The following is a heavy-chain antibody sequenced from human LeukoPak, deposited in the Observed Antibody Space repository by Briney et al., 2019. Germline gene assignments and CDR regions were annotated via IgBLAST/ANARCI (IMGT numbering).Heavy chain of an antibody. V-gene: IGHV4-34*01. J-gene: IGHJ4*02. Sequence: SETLSLTCAVYGGSFSNYYWSWIRQPPGKGLEWIGEIYHSGSTTYNPSLKSRVTISVDTSKNQFSLKLSSVTAADTAVYYCARTSLWFGESSWGQGTLVTVSS. CDR2: IYHSGST. CDR1: GGSFSNYY. CDR3: ARTSLWFGESS. D-gene: IGHD3-10*01.